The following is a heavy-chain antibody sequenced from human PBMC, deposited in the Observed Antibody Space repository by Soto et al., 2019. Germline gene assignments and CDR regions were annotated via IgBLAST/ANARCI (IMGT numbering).Heavy chain of an antibody. V-gene: IGHV5-51*01. Sequence: PGESLKISCKGSGYSFTSYWIGWVRQMPGKGLEWMGIIYPGDSDTRYSPSFQGQVTISADKSISTAYLQWSSLKASDTAMYYCARSLSIGGATDYYYYYGMDVWGQGTTVTISS. CDR3: ARSLSIGGATDYYYYYGMDV. CDR1: GYSFTSYW. D-gene: IGHD1-26*01. CDR2: IYPGDSDT. J-gene: IGHJ6*02.